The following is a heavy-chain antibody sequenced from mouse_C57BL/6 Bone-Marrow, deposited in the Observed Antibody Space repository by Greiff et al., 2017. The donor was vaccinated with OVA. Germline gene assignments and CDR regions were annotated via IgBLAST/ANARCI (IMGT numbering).Heavy chain of an antibody. J-gene: IGHJ3*01. CDR2: ISDGGSYT. CDR3: ARDGDGAY. CDR1: GFTFSSYA. Sequence: EVMLVESGGGLVKPGGSLKLSCAASGFTFSSYAMSWVRQTPEKRLEWVATISDGGSYTYYPDNVKGRFTISRDNAKNNLYLQMSHLKSEDTAMYYCARDGDGAYWGQGTLVTVSA. V-gene: IGHV5-4*01.